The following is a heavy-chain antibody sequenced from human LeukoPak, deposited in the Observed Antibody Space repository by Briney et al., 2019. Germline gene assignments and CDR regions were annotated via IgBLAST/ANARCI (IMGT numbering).Heavy chain of an antibody. CDR1: GFTVSSNY. V-gene: IGHV3-66*01. Sequence: GGSLRLSCAASGFTVSSNYMSWVRQAPGKGLEWVSVIYSGGSTYYADSVKGRFTISRDNSKNTLYLQMNSLRAEDTAVYYCARGNYDILTLDCWGQGTLVTVSS. J-gene: IGHJ4*02. D-gene: IGHD3-9*01. CDR2: IYSGGST. CDR3: ARGNYDILTLDC.